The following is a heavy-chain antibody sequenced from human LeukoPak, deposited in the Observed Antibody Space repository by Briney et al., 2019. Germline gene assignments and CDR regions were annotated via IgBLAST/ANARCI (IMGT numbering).Heavy chain of an antibody. CDR3: ASLPTPQGIGY. J-gene: IGHJ4*02. CDR1: GFTFSSYW. Sequence: GGSLRLCCAASGFTFSSYWMHWVRQAPGKGLVWVSRINSDGSSTSYADSVKGRFTISRDNARNTLYLQMNSLRAEDTAVYYCASLPTPQGIGYWGQGTLVTVSS. CDR2: INSDGSST. V-gene: IGHV3-74*01. D-gene: IGHD4-17*01.